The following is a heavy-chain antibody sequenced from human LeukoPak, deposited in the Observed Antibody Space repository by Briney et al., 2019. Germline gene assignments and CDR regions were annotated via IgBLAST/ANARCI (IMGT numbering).Heavy chain of an antibody. CDR3: TTVFSGTQGGYYFDY. D-gene: IGHD1-7*01. V-gene: IGHV3-15*01. CDR1: GFTLSNAW. Sequence: GGSLRLSCAASGFTLSNAWMSWVRQAPGKGLEWVGRIKSKTDGGTTDYAASVKGRLTISRDDSKNTLYLQMNSLKTEDTAVYYCTTVFSGTQGGYYFDYWGQGTLVTVSS. J-gene: IGHJ4*02. CDR2: IKSKTDGGTT.